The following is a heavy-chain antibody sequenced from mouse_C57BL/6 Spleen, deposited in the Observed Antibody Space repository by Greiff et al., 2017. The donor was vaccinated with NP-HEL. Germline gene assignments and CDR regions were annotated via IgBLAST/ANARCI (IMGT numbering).Heavy chain of an antibody. D-gene: IGHD2-3*01. CDR1: GFTFSSYA. CDR3: TRGFYDGYYSYYFDY. J-gene: IGHJ2*01. CDR2: ISSGGDYI. V-gene: IGHV5-9-1*02. Sequence: EVQRVESGEGLVKPGGSLKLSCAASGFTFSSYAMSWVRQTPEKRLEWVAYISSGGDYISYADTVKGRFTISRDNARNTLYLQMSSLKSEDTAMYYCTRGFYDGYYSYYFDYWGQGTTLTVSS.